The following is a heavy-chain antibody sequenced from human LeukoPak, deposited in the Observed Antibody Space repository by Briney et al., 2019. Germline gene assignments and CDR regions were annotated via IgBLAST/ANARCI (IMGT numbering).Heavy chain of an antibody. CDR1: GYSISSGYY. CDR2: IYHSGST. J-gene: IGHJ5*02. D-gene: IGHD3-22*01. Sequence: PSETLSLTCTVSGYSISSGYYWGWIRQPPGKGLEWIGSIYHSGSTYYNPSLKSRVTISVDTSKNQFSLKLSSVTAADTAVYYCARRSSGYAGNWFDPWGQGTLVTVSS. V-gene: IGHV4-38-2*02. CDR3: ARRSSGYAGNWFDP.